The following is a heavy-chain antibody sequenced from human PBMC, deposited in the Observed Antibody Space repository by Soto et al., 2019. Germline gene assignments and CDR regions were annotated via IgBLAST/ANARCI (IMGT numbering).Heavy chain of an antibody. V-gene: IGHV3-21*01. D-gene: IGHD3-3*01. Sequence: PGGSLRLSCAASGFTFSSYSMNWVRQAPGKGLEWVSSISSSSSYIYYADSVKGRFTISRENAKNSLYLQMNSLRAEDTAVYYCAREGDGAPDRGRFLEWFLPGGMDVWGQGTTVTVSS. CDR3: AREGDGAPDRGRFLEWFLPGGMDV. CDR2: ISSSSSYI. CDR1: GFTFSSYS. J-gene: IGHJ6*02.